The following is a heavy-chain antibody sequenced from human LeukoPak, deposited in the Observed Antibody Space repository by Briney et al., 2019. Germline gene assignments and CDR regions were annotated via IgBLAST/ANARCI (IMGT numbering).Heavy chain of an antibody. CDR3: ASRPRGLRLGELSLY. V-gene: IGHV4-39*01. Sequence: SETLSLTCTVSGGSISSSSYYWGWIRQPPGKGLEWIGSIYYSGSTYYNPSLKSRVTISVDTSKNQFSLKLSSVTAADTVVYYCASRPRGLRLGELSLYWGQGTLVTVSS. J-gene: IGHJ4*02. CDR1: GGSISSSSYY. D-gene: IGHD3-16*02. CDR2: IYYSGST.